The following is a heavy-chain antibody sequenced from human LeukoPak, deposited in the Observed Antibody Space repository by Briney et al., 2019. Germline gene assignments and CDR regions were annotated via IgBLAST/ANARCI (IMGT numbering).Heavy chain of an antibody. V-gene: IGHV3-30*02. CDR1: GFTFRTYG. D-gene: IGHD2-15*01. Sequence: GGSLRLSCTSSGFTFRTYGMHWVRQAPGKGLEWVTFIGYDGSKTDYIDSVKGRFTISRDNSKNTLYLQMNSLRAGDTAIYYCAKSGLIRFDYWGQGTLVTVSS. CDR2: IGYDGSKT. CDR3: AKSGLIRFDY. J-gene: IGHJ4*02.